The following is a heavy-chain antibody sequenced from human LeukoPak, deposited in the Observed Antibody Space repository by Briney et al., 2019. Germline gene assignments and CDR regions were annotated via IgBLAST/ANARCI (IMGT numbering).Heavy chain of an antibody. V-gene: IGHV1-24*01. D-gene: IGHD6-19*01. CDR3: ATEMSDSSGWYGIGFDP. J-gene: IGHJ5*02. CDR2: FDPEDGET. CDR1: GYTLTELS. Sequence: ASVKVSCKVSGYTLTELSMHWERQAPGKGLEWMGGFDPEDGETIYAQKFQGRVTMTEDTSTDTAYMELSSLRSEDTAVYYCATEMSDSSGWYGIGFDPWGQGTLVTVSS.